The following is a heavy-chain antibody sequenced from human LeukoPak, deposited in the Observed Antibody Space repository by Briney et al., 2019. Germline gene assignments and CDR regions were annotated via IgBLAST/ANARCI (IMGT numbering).Heavy chain of an antibody. V-gene: IGHV4-30-4*01. Sequence: SETLSLTCTVSGDSITSSNFFWSWIRQPPGGDLEWIGYMPYNGGASYNPSLRSRTTISLDTSKNEFSLRLASVTAPDTAIYYCAREVNVAAGSDGFDIWGPGTMVTVS. CDR2: MPYNGGA. CDR3: AREVNVAAGSDGFDI. CDR1: GDSITSSNFF. J-gene: IGHJ3*02. D-gene: IGHD5-24*01.